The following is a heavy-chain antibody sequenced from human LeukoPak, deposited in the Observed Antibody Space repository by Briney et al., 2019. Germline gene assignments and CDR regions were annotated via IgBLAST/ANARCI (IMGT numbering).Heavy chain of an antibody. V-gene: IGHV3-30-3*01. CDR3: AAGGSSTSSKVGY. J-gene: IGHJ4*02. CDR1: GFTFSSYA. Sequence: GGSLRLSCAASGFTFSSYAVHWVRQAPGKGLEWVAVISYDGSNKYYADSVKGRFTISRDNSKNTLYLQMNSLRAEDTAVYYCAAGGSSTSSKVGYWGQGTLVTVSS. CDR2: ISYDGSNK. D-gene: IGHD2-2*01.